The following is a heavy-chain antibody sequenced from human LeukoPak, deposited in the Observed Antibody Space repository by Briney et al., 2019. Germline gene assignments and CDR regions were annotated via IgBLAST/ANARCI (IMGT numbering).Heavy chain of an antibody. J-gene: IGHJ5*02. CDR3: AREDYDSSGYYSVYWFDP. CDR2: IYHSGST. D-gene: IGHD3-22*01. Sequence: SETLSLTCTVSCYSISSGYYWGWIRQPPGKGLEWIGSIYHSGSTYYNPSLKSRVTISVDTSKNQFSLKLSSVTAADTAVYYCAREDYDSSGYYSVYWFDPWGQGTLVTVSS. V-gene: IGHV4-38-2*02. CDR1: CYSISSGYY.